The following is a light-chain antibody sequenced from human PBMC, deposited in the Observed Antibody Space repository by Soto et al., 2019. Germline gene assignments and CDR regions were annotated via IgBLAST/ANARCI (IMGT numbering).Light chain of an antibody. V-gene: IGLV2-23*02. CDR3: CSYAGSGTWV. Sequence: QSALTQPASVSGSPGQSITISCTGTSSDVGSYRLVSWYQQHPGKAPKLMIYEVSKRPSGASNPFSGSKSGNTASLTISGLQAEDEAHYYCCSYAGSGTWVFGGGTKLTVL. CDR1: SSDVGSYRL. CDR2: EVS. J-gene: IGLJ3*02.